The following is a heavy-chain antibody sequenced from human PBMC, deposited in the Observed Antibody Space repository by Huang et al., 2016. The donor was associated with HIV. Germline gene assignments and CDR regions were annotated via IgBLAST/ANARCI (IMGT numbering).Heavy chain of an antibody. CDR2: IASSGTT. CDR1: GCSISRSTYY. D-gene: IGHD3-10*01. Sequence: QLQLQESGPGLVKPSETLSLTCTVSGCSISRSTYYWGWIRQPPGKGREWIGSIASSGTTYKTPSLGSRLTISVATSKNQFSVGLSSVTAADTSIYYCARQSNHYYYASGSLNWFDPWGRGTLVTVSS. J-gene: IGHJ5*02. CDR3: ARQSNHYYYASGSLNWFDP. V-gene: IGHV4-39*01.